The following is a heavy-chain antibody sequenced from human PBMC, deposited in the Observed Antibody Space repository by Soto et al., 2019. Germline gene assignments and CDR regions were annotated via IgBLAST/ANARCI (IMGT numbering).Heavy chain of an antibody. CDR1: GYTFTSYY. Sequence: QVQLVQSGAEVKKPGASVKVSCKASGYTFTSYYMHWVRQAPAQGLEWMGVINPSGGSTSYAQKFQGRVTMTRDTSTSTVYMELSSLRSEDTAVYYCARDRYPCSSTSCYADAFDIWGQGTMVTVSS. V-gene: IGHV1-46*03. D-gene: IGHD2-2*01. CDR2: INPSGGST. J-gene: IGHJ3*02. CDR3: ARDRYPCSSTSCYADAFDI.